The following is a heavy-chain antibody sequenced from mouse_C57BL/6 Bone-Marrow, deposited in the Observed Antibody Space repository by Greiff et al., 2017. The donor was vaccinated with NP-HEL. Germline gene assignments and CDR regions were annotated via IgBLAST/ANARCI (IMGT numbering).Heavy chain of an antibody. J-gene: IGHJ3*01. V-gene: IGHV1-55*01. D-gene: IGHD1-1*01. CDR3: ARHGRRSLAY. CDR2: IYPGSGST. Sequence: VQLQQPGAELVKPGASVKMSCKASGYTFTSYWITWVKQRPGQGLEWIGDIYPGSGSTNYNEKFKSKATLTVDTSSSTAYMQLSSLTSGNSAVDDCARHGRRSLAYWGQGTLVTVSA. CDR1: GYTFTSYW.